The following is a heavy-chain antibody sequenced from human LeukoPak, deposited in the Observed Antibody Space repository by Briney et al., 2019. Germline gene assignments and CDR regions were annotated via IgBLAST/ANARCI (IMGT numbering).Heavy chain of an antibody. J-gene: IGHJ6*03. CDR2: INHSGST. Sequence: MTSETLSLTCAVYGGSFSGYYWSWIRQPPGEGLEWIGEINHSGSTNYNPSLKSRVTISVDTSKNQFSLKLSSVTAADTAVYYCARGRRYGNYYYYMDVWGKGTTVTVSS. CDR3: ARGRRYGNYYYYMDV. V-gene: IGHV4-34*01. CDR1: GGSFSGYY. D-gene: IGHD1-1*01.